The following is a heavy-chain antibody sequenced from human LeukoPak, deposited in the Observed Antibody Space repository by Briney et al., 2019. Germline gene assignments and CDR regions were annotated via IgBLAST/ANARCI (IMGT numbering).Heavy chain of an antibody. V-gene: IGHV4-39*07. CDR2: INHSGST. CDR1: GGSISSSSYY. D-gene: IGHD2-2*01. J-gene: IGHJ5*02. Sequence: SETLSLTCTVSGGSISSSSYYWGWIRQPPGKGLEWIGEINHSGSTNYNPSLKSRVTISVDTSKNQFSLKLSSVTAADTAVYYCARGVLVVTAAMTGGGWFDPRGQGTLVTVSS. CDR3: ARGVLVVTAAMTGGGWFDP.